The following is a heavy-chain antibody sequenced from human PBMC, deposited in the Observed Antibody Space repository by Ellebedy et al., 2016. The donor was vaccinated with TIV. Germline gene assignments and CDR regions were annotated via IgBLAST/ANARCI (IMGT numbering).Heavy chain of an antibody. CDR2: ISGSGDGT. D-gene: IGHD2-15*01. Sequence: PGGSLRLSCAASGFIFRNYGMHWVRQAPGKGLEWVSGISGSGDGTYYADSVKGRFTISRYNSKNTLSLQMKSLRAEDTDVYYCAKNGGSREYEWWGQGTLVTVSS. CDR3: AKNGGSREYEW. V-gene: IGHV3-23*01. J-gene: IGHJ4*02. CDR1: GFIFRNYG.